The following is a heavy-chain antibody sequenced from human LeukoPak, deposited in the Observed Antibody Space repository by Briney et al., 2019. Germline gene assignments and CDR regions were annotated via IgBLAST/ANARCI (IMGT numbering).Heavy chain of an antibody. D-gene: IGHD3-3*01. CDR1: GYTFTSYY. CDR2: INPSGGST. Sequence: ASVKVSCKASGYTFTSYYMHWVRQAPGQGLEWMGIINPSGGSTSYAQKFQGRVTMTRDTSTSTVYMELSSLRSEDTAVYYCARCPYDFWSGYQAYNWFDPWGQGTLVTASS. J-gene: IGHJ5*02. CDR3: ARCPYDFWSGYQAYNWFDP. V-gene: IGHV1-46*01.